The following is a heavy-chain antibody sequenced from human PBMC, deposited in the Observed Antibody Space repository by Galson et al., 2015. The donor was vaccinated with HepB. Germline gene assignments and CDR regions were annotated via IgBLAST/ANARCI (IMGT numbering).Heavy chain of an antibody. CDR2: MNPNSGSR. V-gene: IGHV1-8*01. CDR3: ARSGGYSSSWDYDS. Sequence: SVKVSCKASGYTFSFYDINWVRQAPGQGLEWMGWMNPNSGSRGYVQRFQGRLTMTRNTSITTAYMELSTLRSEDTAVYYCARSGGYSSSWDYDSWGQGTLVTVSP. D-gene: IGHD6-13*01. CDR1: GYTFSFYD. J-gene: IGHJ4*02.